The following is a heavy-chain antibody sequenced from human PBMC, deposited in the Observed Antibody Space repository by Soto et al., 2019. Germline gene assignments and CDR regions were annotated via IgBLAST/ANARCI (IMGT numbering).Heavy chain of an antibody. D-gene: IGHD4-17*01. CDR1: GFTFSSYA. CDR2: ISGSSSSP. J-gene: IGHJ4*02. Sequence: GGSLRLSCAASGFTFSSYAMCWVRQAPGKGLEWVSVISGSSSSPYYADSVKGRLTISRDNSKNMLYLQMNSLRAEDTAVYYCAKDLYGDYDYWGQGTLVTVSS. CDR3: AKDLYGDYDY. V-gene: IGHV3-23*01.